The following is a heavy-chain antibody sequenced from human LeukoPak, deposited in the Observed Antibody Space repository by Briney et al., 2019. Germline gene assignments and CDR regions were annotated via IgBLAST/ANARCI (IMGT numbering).Heavy chain of an antibody. CDR1: GGSISSSSYY. CDR3: ARQNNPWSHADL. D-gene: IGHD2-8*02. J-gene: IGHJ4*02. CDR2: IYYSGST. V-gene: IGHV4-39*07. Sequence: PSETLSLTCTVSGGSISSSSYYWGWIRQPPGKGLEWIGSIYYSGSTYYNPSLKSRVTISIDTSNNQFSLKVKSVSAADTALYYCARQNNPWSHADLWGQGTLVTVSS.